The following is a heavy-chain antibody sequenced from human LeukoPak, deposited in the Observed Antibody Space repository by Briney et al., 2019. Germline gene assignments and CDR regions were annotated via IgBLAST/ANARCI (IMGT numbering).Heavy chain of an antibody. J-gene: IGHJ4*02. D-gene: IGHD3-9*01. Sequence: PGGSLRLSCAASGFTFSSYGMHWVRQAPGKGLEWVAFIRYDGSNKYYADSVKGRLTISRDNSKNTLYLQMNSLRAEDTAVYYCAKDLDTPSLYDILTGFFPDYWGQGTLVTVSS. V-gene: IGHV3-30*02. CDR1: GFTFSSYG. CDR2: IRYDGSNK. CDR3: AKDLDTPSLYDILTGFFPDY.